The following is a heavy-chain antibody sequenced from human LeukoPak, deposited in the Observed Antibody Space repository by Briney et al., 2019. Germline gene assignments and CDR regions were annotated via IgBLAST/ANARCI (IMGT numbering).Heavy chain of an antibody. CDR1: GFTFSSYA. CDR2: ISGSGAST. CDR3: AKWIAAADTYYYYYMDV. Sequence: GGSLRLSCAASGFTFSSYAMSWVRQAPGKGLEWVSAISGSGASTYYADSVKGRFTISRDNSKNTLYLQMNSLRAEDTAVYYCAKWIAAADTYYYYYMDVWGKGTTVTVSS. V-gene: IGHV3-23*01. J-gene: IGHJ6*03. D-gene: IGHD6-13*01.